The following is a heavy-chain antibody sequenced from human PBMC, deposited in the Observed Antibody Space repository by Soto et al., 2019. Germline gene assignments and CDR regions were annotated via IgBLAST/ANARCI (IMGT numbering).Heavy chain of an antibody. V-gene: IGHV1-18*01. CDR1: GYTFAHYG. D-gene: IGHD3-22*01. J-gene: IGHJ5*02. Sequence: ASVKVSCKASGYTFAHYGISWVRQAPGQGLEWMGWISAYNGDTNYAQKLQGRVTMTTDTSTSTAYMELRSLRSDDTAVYYCARDYQLLCIDPWGQGTLVTVSS. CDR2: ISAYNGDT. CDR3: ARDYQLLCIDP.